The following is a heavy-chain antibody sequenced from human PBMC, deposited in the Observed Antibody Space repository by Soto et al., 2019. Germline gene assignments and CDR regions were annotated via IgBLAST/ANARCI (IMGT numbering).Heavy chain of an antibody. J-gene: IGHJ3*02. V-gene: IGHV3-23*01. CDR1: GFTFSSYA. CDR3: AKVDIVVVPAALRAFDI. Sequence: GGSLRLSCAASGFTFSSYAMSWVRQAPGKGLEWVSAISGSGGSTYYADSVKGRFTISRDNSKNTLYLQMNSLRAEDTAVYYCAKVDIVVVPAALRAFDIWGQGTMVTVSS. D-gene: IGHD2-2*01. CDR2: ISGSGGST.